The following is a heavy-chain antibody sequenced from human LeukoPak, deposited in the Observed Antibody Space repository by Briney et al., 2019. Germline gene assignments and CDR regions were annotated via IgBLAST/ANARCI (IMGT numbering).Heavy chain of an antibody. J-gene: IGHJ4*02. Sequence: PSETLSLTSAVYGGSFSGYYWSWIRQPPGKGLEWIGEINHSGSTNYNPSLKSRVTISVDTSKNQFSLKLSSVTAADTAVYYCARSSGWYLKATSFDYWGQGTLVTVSS. D-gene: IGHD6-19*01. CDR1: GGSFSGYY. CDR3: ARSSGWYLKATSFDY. CDR2: INHSGST. V-gene: IGHV4-34*01.